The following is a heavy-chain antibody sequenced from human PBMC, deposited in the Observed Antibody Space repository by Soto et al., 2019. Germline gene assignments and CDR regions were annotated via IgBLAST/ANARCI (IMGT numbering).Heavy chain of an antibody. J-gene: IGHJ5*02. CDR2: IYASENT. Sequence: SETLSLTCTVSGGSVSSNSYSWGWIRQSPGKGLEWIATIYASENTYYNPSLLSRVTISVDTSKNEFSLRLTSVTAADTGVYYCALHQYTGPAATGRFDPWGQGTLVTVSS. CDR1: GGSVSSNSYS. D-gene: IGHD2-15*01. V-gene: IGHV4-39*01. CDR3: ALHQYTGPAATGRFDP.